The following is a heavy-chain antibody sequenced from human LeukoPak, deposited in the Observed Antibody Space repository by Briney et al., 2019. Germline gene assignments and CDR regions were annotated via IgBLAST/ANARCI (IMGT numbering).Heavy chain of an antibody. CDR1: GFTFSRYA. D-gene: IGHD5-12*01. Sequence: GGSLRLPCAASGFTFSRYAMGWVRQAPGKGLEWVSAISGRGGSTYYADSVKGRFTISRDNSKNTLYLQMNSLRAEDTAVYYCAKDPTWISPSHFAYWGQGTLVTVSS. J-gene: IGHJ4*02. CDR2: ISGRGGST. V-gene: IGHV3-23*01. CDR3: AKDPTWISPSHFAY.